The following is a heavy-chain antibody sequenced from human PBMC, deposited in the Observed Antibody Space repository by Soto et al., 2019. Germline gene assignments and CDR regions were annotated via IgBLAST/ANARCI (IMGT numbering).Heavy chain of an antibody. CDR3: ASRIRGPFDY. CDR2: ISSSSTI. Sequence: PGGSLRLSCAASGFTFSSYSMNWVRQAPGKGLEWVSYISSSSTIYYADSVKGRFTISRDNAKNSLYLQMNSLRDEDTAVYYCASRIRGPFDYWGQGTLVTVSS. D-gene: IGHD2-21*01. J-gene: IGHJ4*02. CDR1: GFTFSSYS. V-gene: IGHV3-48*02.